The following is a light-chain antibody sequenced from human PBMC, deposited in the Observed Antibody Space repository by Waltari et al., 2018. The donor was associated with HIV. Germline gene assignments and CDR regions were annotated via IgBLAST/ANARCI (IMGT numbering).Light chain of an antibody. CDR2: GAY. J-gene: IGKJ5*01. Sequence: EIVMTQSPATLSVSPGERVTLSCRASQNVNFNLAGYQQKPGQAPRLLIYGAYGRAAGIPARFSGSGSGTEFTLTISSLQSEDFAVYYCQQYENWPPITFGQGTRLEIK. V-gene: IGKV3D-15*01. CDR3: QQYENWPPIT. CDR1: QNVNFN.